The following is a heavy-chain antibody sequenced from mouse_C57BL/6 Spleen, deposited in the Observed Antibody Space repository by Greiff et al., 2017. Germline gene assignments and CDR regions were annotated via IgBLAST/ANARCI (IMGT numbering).Heavy chain of an antibody. CDR3: ARAEYLDY. J-gene: IGHJ2*01. V-gene: IGHV5-16*01. CDR1: GFTFSDYY. CDR2: INYDGSST. Sequence: EVQRVESEGGLVQPGSSMKLSCTASGFTFSDYYMAWVRQVPEKGLEWVANINYDGSSTYYLDSLKSRFIISRDNAKNILYLQMSSLKSEDTATYYCARAEYLDYWGQGTTLTVSS.